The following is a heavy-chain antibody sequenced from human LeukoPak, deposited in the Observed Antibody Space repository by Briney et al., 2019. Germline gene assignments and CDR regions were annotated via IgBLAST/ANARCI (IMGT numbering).Heavy chain of an antibody. CDR3: GIDLYGDYSKY. Sequence: PGGSLRLSSAPPRFTFSSYAMSWVRQAPGKGVHWVSSITGSGGSTHYAACVKGRFTISRDNSKNKLYLQMNSLRGEDTAVYYCGIDLYGDYSKYWGQGTLVTVSS. D-gene: IGHD4-17*01. CDR1: RFTFSSYA. V-gene: IGHV3-23*01. J-gene: IGHJ4*02. CDR2: ITGSGGST.